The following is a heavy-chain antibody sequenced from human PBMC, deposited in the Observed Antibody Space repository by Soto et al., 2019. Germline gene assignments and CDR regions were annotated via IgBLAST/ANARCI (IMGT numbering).Heavy chain of an antibody. D-gene: IGHD3-22*01. CDR3: ARNYYDSGGGFDY. J-gene: IGHJ4*02. Sequence: EVQLVESGGGLIQPGGSLRLSCVASGFTVSSNYMSWVRQAPGKGLEWVSVIYSGGSTYYADSVKGRFTISRDNSQNTLYLQMNSLRAEDTAVYYCARNYYDSGGGFDYWGQGTLVTVSS. CDR1: GFTVSSNY. CDR2: IYSGGST. V-gene: IGHV3-53*01.